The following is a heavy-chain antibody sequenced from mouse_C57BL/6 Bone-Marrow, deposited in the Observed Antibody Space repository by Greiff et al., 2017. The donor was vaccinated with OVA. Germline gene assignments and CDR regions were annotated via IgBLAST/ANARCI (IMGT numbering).Heavy chain of an antibody. CDR2: INYDGSST. CDR3: ARDNGSSYVWYFDV. Sequence: EVKLMESEGGLVQPGSSMKLSCTASGFTFSDYYMAWVRQVPEKGLEWVANINYDGSSTYYLDSLKSRFIISRDNAKNILYLQMSSLKSEDTATYYCARDNGSSYVWYFDVWGTGTTVTVSS. D-gene: IGHD1-1*01. V-gene: IGHV5-16*01. J-gene: IGHJ1*03. CDR1: GFTFSDYY.